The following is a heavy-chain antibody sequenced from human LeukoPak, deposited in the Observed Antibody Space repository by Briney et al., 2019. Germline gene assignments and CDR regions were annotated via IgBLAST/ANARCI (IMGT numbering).Heavy chain of an antibody. J-gene: IGHJ4*02. Sequence: SETLSLTCSVSGVSLSGYYWSWIRQPPGKGLEWIGYIYHSGSTDYNPLLKSRVTISVDTSEKQLSLKLTSVTAADTAVYYCAREGGIWFGEFPYFDYWGRGTLVTVSS. D-gene: IGHD3-10*01. CDR2: IYHSGST. CDR1: GVSLSGYY. V-gene: IGHV4-59*01. CDR3: AREGGIWFGEFPYFDY.